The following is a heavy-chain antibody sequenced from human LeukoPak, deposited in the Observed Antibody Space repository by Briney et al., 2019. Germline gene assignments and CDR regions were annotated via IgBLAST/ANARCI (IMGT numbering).Heavy chain of an antibody. CDR1: GGSFSGYY. Sequence: SETLSLTCAVYGGSFSGYYWSWVRQPPGKGLEWIGEINHSGSTNYNPSLKSRVTISVDTSKNQFSLKLSSVTAADTAVYYCARHYDFWSGLDYFDYWGQGTLVTGSS. CDR2: INHSGST. V-gene: IGHV4-34*01. D-gene: IGHD3-3*01. CDR3: ARHYDFWSGLDYFDY. J-gene: IGHJ4*02.